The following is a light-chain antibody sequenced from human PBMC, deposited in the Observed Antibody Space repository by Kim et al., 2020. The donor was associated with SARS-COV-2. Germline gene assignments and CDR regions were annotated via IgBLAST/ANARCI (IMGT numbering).Light chain of an antibody. Sequence: SYELTQPPSVSVSPGQTASITCSGDKLGDKYACWYQQKPGQSPVLVIYQDSKRPSGIPERFSGSNSGNTATLTISGTRAMDEADYYCQAWDSSTEVFGGGTQLTVL. V-gene: IGLV3-1*01. CDR3: QAWDSSTEV. CDR2: QDS. CDR1: KLGDKY. J-gene: IGLJ2*01.